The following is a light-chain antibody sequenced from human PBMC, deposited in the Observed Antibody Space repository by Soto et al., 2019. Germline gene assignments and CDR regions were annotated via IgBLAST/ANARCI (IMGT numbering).Light chain of an antibody. J-gene: IGLJ1*01. Sequence: QSALTQPASVSGSPGQSITISCTGTSSDVGGHNYVSWYQQHPGKAPKLMIHEVSNRPSGVSNRFSGSKSGHTASLTISGLQAEDEADYYCSAYTSSSTYVFGTGTKVTVL. CDR2: EVS. CDR1: SSDVGGHNY. V-gene: IGLV2-14*01. CDR3: SAYTSSSTYV.